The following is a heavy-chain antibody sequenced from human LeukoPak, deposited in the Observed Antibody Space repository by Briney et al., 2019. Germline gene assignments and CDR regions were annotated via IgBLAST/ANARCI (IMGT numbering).Heavy chain of an antibody. CDR3: ARHSDFWSGYYMNY. D-gene: IGHD3-3*01. Sequence: ASVKVSCKASGYTFTSYDINWVRQATGQGLEWMGWMNPNSGNTGYAQKFQGRVTITRNTSISTAYLQWSSLKASDTAMYYCARHSDFWSGYYMNYWGQGTLVTVSS. CDR1: GYTFTSYD. J-gene: IGHJ4*02. V-gene: IGHV1-8*03. CDR2: MNPNSGNT.